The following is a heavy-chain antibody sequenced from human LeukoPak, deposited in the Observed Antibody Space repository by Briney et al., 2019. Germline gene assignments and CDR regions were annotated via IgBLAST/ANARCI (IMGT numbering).Heavy chain of an antibody. V-gene: IGHV3-48*02. CDR3: ASHCSSTSCPARTDDY. CDR1: GFTFSSYS. CDR2: ISSSSTTI. Sequence: GGSLRLSCTASGFTFSSYSMNWVRQAPGKGLEWVSYISSSSTTIYYADSVKGRFTISRDNAKNSLYLQMNSLRDEDTAVYYCASHCSSTSCPARTDDYRGQGTLVTVSS. D-gene: IGHD2-2*01. J-gene: IGHJ4*02.